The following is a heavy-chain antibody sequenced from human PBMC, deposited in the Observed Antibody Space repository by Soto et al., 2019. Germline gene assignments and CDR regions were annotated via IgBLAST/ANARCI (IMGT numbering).Heavy chain of an antibody. CDR2: ISYDGSNK. J-gene: IGHJ6*02. V-gene: IGHV3-30*18. Sequence: QVQLVESGGGVVQPGRSLRLSCAASGFTFSSYGMHWVRQAPGKGLGWVAVISYDGSNKYYADSVKGRFTISRDNSKNTLYLQMNSLRAEDTAVYYCAKDSRGSYSGYYYYYGMDVWGQGTTVTVSS. D-gene: IGHD1-26*01. CDR3: AKDSRGSYSGYYYYYGMDV. CDR1: GFTFSSYG.